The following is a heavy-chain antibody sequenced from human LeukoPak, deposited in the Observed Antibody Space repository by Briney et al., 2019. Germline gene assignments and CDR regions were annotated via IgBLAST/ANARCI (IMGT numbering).Heavy chain of an antibody. D-gene: IGHD2-15*01. V-gene: IGHV4-39*01. J-gene: IGHJ4*02. Sequence: SETLSLTCTVSGGSINRYYWSWMRQPPGKGLEWSGTIYYSGITYSNPSLKSRITVSVDTSKNQFSLKLSSVTAADTAVYYCARRGVVAAIDYWDQGTLVTVSS. CDR2: IYYSGIT. CDR1: GGSINRYY. CDR3: ARRGVVAAIDY.